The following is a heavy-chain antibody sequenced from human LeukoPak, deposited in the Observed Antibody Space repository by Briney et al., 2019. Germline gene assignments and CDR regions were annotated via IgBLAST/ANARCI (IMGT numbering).Heavy chain of an antibody. CDR3: AREWQGGIAAAGTRIEGDY. D-gene: IGHD6-13*01. J-gene: IGHJ4*02. CDR2: IKQDGSEK. V-gene: IGHV3-7*01. CDR1: GFIVSGYW. Sequence: GRSLRLSCAVSGFIVSGYWMTWVRQAPGKGLGWVANIKQDGSEKNYVDSVKGRFTISRDNAENSLFLQMNSLRVEDTAVYYCAREWQGGIAAAGTRIEGDYWGQGTLVAVSS.